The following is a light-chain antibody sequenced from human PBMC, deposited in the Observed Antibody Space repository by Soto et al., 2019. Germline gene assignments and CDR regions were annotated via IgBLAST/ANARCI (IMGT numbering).Light chain of an antibody. V-gene: IGKV3-20*01. J-gene: IGKJ1*01. Sequence: EIVLTQSPGTLSLSPGERATLSCRASQRVSSSYLAWLQQKPGQAPGLLIYGASSRATGIPDRFSGSGYGTDFILTISRLEPEDFAVYYCQQYGGSPWTFGQGTKVEIK. CDR3: QQYGGSPWT. CDR2: GAS. CDR1: QRVSSSY.